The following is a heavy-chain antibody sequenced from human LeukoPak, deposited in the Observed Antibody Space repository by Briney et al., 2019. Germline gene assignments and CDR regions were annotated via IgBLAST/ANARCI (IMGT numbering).Heavy chain of an antibody. CDR2: MKQDGSEK. V-gene: IGHV3-7*01. CDR3: AVYGDYDY. D-gene: IGHD4-17*01. Sequence: PGGSLRLSCATSGFNFNDYWMYWVRQAPGKGLEWVANMKQDGSEKYYVDSVKGRFTISRDNAKNSLYLQMNSLRAEDTAVYYCAVYGDYDYWGQGTLVTVSS. J-gene: IGHJ4*02. CDR1: GFNFNDYW.